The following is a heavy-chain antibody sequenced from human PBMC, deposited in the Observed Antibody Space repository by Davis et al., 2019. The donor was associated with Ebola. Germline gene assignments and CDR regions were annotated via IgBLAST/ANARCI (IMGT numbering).Heavy chain of an antibody. D-gene: IGHD5-18*01. Sequence: PSETLSLTCAISGDSVSGSGGAWNWVRQSPSGGLEWLGRNYYTSKWYNDYAESVKSRITINADTSKNQFSLHLNSMTPEDTALYYCSRGWLRTGFDVWGEGTTVTVSS. CDR3: SRGWLRTGFDV. V-gene: IGHV6-1*01. CDR2: NYYTSKWYN. J-gene: IGHJ6*04. CDR1: GDSVSGSGGA.